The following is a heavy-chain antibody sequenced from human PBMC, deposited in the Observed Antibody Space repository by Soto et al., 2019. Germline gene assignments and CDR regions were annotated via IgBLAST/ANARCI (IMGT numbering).Heavy chain of an antibody. CDR2: ISYDGSNK. J-gene: IGHJ6*02. CDR1: GFTFSSYA. Sequence: GGSLRLSCAASGFTFSSYAMHWVRRAPGKGLEWVAVISYDGSNKYYADSVKGRFTISRDNSKNTLYLQMNSLRAEDTAVYYCARDRKRYFDWSGLDYYYYGMDVWGQGTTVTVSS. CDR3: ARDRKRYFDWSGLDYYYYGMDV. V-gene: IGHV3-30-3*01. D-gene: IGHD3-9*01.